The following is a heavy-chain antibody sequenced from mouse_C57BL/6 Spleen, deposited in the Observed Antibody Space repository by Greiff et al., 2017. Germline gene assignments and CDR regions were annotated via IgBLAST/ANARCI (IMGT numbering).Heavy chain of an antibody. Sequence: QVQLQQPGAEPVRPGTSVKLSCKASGYTFTSYWMHWVKQRPGQGLEWVGVIDSSDSYTNYNQKFKGKATLTVDTSSSTAYMQLSSLTSEDSAVYDCAKGGTGTKGFDYWGQGTTLTVSS. J-gene: IGHJ2*01. D-gene: IGHD4-1*01. V-gene: IGHV1-59*01. CDR1: GYTFTSYW. CDR3: AKGGTGTKGFDY. CDR2: IDSSDSYT.